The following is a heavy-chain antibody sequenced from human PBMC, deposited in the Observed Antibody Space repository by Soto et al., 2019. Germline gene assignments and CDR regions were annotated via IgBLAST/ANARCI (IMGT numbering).Heavy chain of an antibody. CDR2: ISGSGGST. Sequence: GSLRLSCAASGFTFSSYAMSWVRQAPGKGLEWVSAISGSGGSTYYADSVKGRFTIPRDNSKNTLYLQMNSLRAEDTAVYYCAKASLFDYYDSSGYDNWFDPWGQGTLVTVSS. CDR1: GFTFSSYA. D-gene: IGHD3-22*01. V-gene: IGHV3-23*01. J-gene: IGHJ5*02. CDR3: AKASLFDYYDSSGYDNWFDP.